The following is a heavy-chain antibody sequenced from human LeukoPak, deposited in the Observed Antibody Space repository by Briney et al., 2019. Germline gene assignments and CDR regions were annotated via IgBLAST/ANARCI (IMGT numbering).Heavy chain of an antibody. D-gene: IGHD4-17*01. CDR3: ARGDDYGVNYYYYYGMDV. V-gene: IGHV1-8*02. CDR2: INPNSGNT. Sequence: ASVKVSCKASGYTFTGYYMHWVRQAPGQGLEWMGRINPNSGNTGYAQKFQGRVTMTRNTSISTAYMELSSLRSEDTAVYYCARGDDYGVNYYYYYGMDVWGQGTTVTVSS. J-gene: IGHJ6*02. CDR1: GYTFTGYY.